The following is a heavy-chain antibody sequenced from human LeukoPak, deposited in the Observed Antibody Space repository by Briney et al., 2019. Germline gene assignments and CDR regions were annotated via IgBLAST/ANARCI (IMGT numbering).Heavy chain of an antibody. Sequence: SGGSLRLSCAASGFTFSSYSMNWVRQAPGKGLEWVAVISYDGSNKYYADSVKGRFTISRDNSKNTLYLQMNSLRAEDTAVYYCAKLTGGSYPFDYWGQGTLVTVSS. CDR2: ISYDGSNK. D-gene: IGHD1-26*01. CDR1: GFTFSSYS. CDR3: AKLTGGSYPFDY. J-gene: IGHJ4*02. V-gene: IGHV3-30*18.